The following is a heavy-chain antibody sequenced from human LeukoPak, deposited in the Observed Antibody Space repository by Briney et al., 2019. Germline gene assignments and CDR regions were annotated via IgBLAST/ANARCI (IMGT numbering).Heavy chain of an antibody. CDR3: ARDLPGYYGSGSYYYYDY. CDR1: GFTFSSYR. CDR2: ISSSSSYI. V-gene: IGHV3-21*01. Sequence: GGSLRLSCAASGFTFSSYRMNWVRQAPGKGLEWVSSISSSSSYIYYADSVKGRFSISRDNAKNSLYLQMNSLRAEDTAVYYCARDLPGYYGSGSYYYYDYWGQGTLVTVSS. J-gene: IGHJ4*02. D-gene: IGHD3-10*01.